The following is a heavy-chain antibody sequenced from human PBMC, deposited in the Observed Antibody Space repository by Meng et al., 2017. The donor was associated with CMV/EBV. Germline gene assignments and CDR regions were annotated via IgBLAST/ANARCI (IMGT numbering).Heavy chain of an antibody. CDR2: ISYDGSNK. CDR3: ARGLGVELRDWFDY. D-gene: IGHD1-7*01. Sequence: GGSLRLSCAASGFTFSSYAMHWVRQAPGKGLEWAAVISYDGSNKYYADSVKGRFTISRDNSKNTLYLQMNSLRAEDTAVYYCARGLGVELRDWFDYWGQGTLVTVSS. V-gene: IGHV3-30-3*01. CDR1: GFTFSSYA. J-gene: IGHJ4*02.